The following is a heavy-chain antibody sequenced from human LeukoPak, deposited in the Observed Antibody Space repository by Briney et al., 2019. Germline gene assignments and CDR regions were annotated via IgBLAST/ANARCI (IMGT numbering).Heavy chain of an antibody. CDR2: IYHSGST. D-gene: IGHD2-15*01. CDR1: GYSISSGYY. CDR3: ARDLSYGYCSGGSCPRDDAFDI. V-gene: IGHV4-38-2*02. J-gene: IGHJ3*02. Sequence: SGTLSLTCAVSGYSISSGYYWGWIRQPPGKGLEWIGSIYHSGSTYYNPSLKSRVTISVDTSKNQFSLKLSSVTAADTAVYYCARDLSYGYCSGGSCPRDDAFDIWGQGTMVTVSS.